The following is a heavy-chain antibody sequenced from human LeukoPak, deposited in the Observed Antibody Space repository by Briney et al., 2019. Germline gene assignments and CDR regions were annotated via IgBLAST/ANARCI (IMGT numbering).Heavy chain of an antibody. Sequence: PGGSLRLSCAASGFTFNNYAMHWVRQAPGKGLEWVTIMSSNGNSRFYANSVRGRFTVSRDSSNNTQYLQMNGLSAKDTAVYYCARGTAYYYGMDVWGQGTTVIVSS. CDR1: GFTFNNYA. J-gene: IGHJ6*02. CDR3: ARGTAYYYGMDV. CDR2: MSSNGNSR. D-gene: IGHD5-18*01. V-gene: IGHV3-30*01.